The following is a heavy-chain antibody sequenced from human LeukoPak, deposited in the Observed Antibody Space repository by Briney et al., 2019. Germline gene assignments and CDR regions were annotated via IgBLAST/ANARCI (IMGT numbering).Heavy chain of an antibody. CDR2: INPNSGGT. Sequence: ASVKVSCKASGYTFTGYYMHWVRQAPGQGLEWMGWINPNSGGTNYAQKFQGRVTMTRDTSISTAYMELSRLRSDDTAVYYCARDRSTYSGSYYWFDPWGQGTLVIVFS. V-gene: IGHV1-2*02. D-gene: IGHD1-26*01. CDR3: ARDRSTYSGSYYWFDP. J-gene: IGHJ5*02. CDR1: GYTFTGYY.